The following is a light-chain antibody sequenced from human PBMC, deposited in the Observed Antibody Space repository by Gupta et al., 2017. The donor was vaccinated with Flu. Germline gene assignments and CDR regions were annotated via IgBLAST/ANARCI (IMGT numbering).Light chain of an antibody. Sequence: QSALTQPRSVSGSPGQSFTISCTGRSSDIGGYDYVSWYQQNRGKAPKLMIYEVTKRPSGVPDRFSGSKSGSTASLTISGLQADDEADYYCCSYAGSSTFWVFGGGTKLTVL. CDR2: EVT. V-gene: IGLV2-11*01. J-gene: IGLJ3*02. CDR1: SSDIGGYDY. CDR3: CSYAGSSTFWV.